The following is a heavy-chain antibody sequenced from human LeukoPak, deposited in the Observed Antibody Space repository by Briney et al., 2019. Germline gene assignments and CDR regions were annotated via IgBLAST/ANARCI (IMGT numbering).Heavy chain of an antibody. Sequence: GGSLRLSCAASGFTFSSYEMNWVRQAPGKGLEWVSYISSSGSTIYYADSVKGRFTISRDNAKNSLYLQMNSLRAEDTAVYYCARDRGGAYDFWSGYYTGYFDYWGQGTLVPVSS. CDR1: GFTFSSYE. CDR3: ARDRGGAYDFWSGYYTGYFDY. J-gene: IGHJ4*02. D-gene: IGHD3-3*01. CDR2: ISSSGSTI. V-gene: IGHV3-48*03.